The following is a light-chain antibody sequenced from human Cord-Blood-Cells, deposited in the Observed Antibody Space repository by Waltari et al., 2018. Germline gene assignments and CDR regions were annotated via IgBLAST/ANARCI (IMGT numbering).Light chain of an antibody. CDR3: SSYTSSSSWV. CDR1: SSDVGGYNY. J-gene: IGLJ3*02. V-gene: IGLV2-14*01. CDR2: DVS. Sequence: QSALTQPASVSGSPGQSITIPCTGTSSDVGGYNYVPWYQQHPGKAPNLMIYDVSNRPSGVSNRFSGSKSGNTASLTISGLQAEDEADYYCSSYTSSSSWVFGGGTKLTVL.